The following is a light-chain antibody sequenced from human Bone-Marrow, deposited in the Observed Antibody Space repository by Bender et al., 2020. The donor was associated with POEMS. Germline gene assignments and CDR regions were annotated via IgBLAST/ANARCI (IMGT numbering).Light chain of an antibody. Sequence: QSALTQPASVSGSPGQSITISCTAINSDVGVFHYFSWYQQHPGKAPQLLIYDVSLRPSGVSDRFSGSKSGDTASLTISGLQAEDEADYYCSLYSVPFSRVFGGGTKLTVL. CDR2: DVS. J-gene: IGLJ3*02. CDR3: SLYSVPFSRV. V-gene: IGLV2-14*03. CDR1: NSDVGVFHY.